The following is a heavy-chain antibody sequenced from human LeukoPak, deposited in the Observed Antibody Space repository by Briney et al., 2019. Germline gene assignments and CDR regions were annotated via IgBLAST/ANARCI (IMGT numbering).Heavy chain of an antibody. J-gene: IGHJ6*03. D-gene: IGHD6-19*01. CDR3: ARGISMGGSGWYIYYYMDV. V-gene: IGHV4-34*01. CDR2: INGSGST. Sequence: SETLSLTCAVYSQSFSGYFWSWIRQPPGKWLEWIGEINGSGSTNYNPSLKSRVTTSVDTSNNQFSLKLSAVTAADTAVYYCARGISMGGSGWYIYYYMDVWGKGTTVTVSS. CDR1: SQSFSGYF.